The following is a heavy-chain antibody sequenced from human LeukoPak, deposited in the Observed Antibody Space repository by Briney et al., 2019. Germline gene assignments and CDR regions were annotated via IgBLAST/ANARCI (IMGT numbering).Heavy chain of an antibody. CDR1: GGSITSSKSC. CDR3: ARATAAPSSYFFDH. D-gene: IGHD6-25*01. CDR2: IYYNGNT. Sequence: SQTLSLTCSVSGGSITSSKSCSGWIRQPPGERLEWIATIYYNGNTYYNPSLQSRVTISVDTSTNQFSLKPNSVIAADTDVYYCARATAAPSSYFFDHWGQGTLVTVSS. J-gene: IGHJ4*02. V-gene: IGHV4-39*07.